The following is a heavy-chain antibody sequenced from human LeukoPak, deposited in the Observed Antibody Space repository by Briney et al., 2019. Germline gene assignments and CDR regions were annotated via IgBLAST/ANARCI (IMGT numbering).Heavy chain of an antibody. CDR1: GYSISSGYY. CDR2: IYHSGST. CDR3: ARDLTDTAMVAYYYYYYMDV. D-gene: IGHD5-18*01. Sequence: SETLSLTCTVSGYSISSGYYWGWIRQPPGKGLEWIGSIYHSGSTYYNPSLKSRVTISVDTSKNQFSLKLSSVTAADTAVYYCARDLTDTAMVAYYYYYYMDVWGKGTTVTVSS. J-gene: IGHJ6*03. V-gene: IGHV4-38-2*02.